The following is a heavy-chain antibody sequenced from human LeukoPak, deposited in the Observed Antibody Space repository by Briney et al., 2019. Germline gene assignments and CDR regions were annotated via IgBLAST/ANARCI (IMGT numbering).Heavy chain of an antibody. Sequence: GESLKISCKGSGYSFTSYWIGWGSQMPGKGMELMGIIYPGDSDTRYSPSFQGQVTISADESISTAYLQWSSLKASDTAMYYCARQHGSGWYLQDAFDIWGQGTMVTVSS. CDR3: ARQHGSGWYLQDAFDI. CDR2: IYPGDSDT. D-gene: IGHD6-19*01. V-gene: IGHV5-51*01. J-gene: IGHJ3*02. CDR1: GYSFTSYW.